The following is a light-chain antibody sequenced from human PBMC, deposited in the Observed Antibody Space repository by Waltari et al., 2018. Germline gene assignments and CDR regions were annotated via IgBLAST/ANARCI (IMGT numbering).Light chain of an antibody. J-gene: IGLJ2*01. CDR1: SSDIGSSKY. CDR3: SSYAGSSNLI. V-gene: IGLV2-8*01. Sequence: QSALTQPPSASGSPGPSVTIPCTGTSSDIGSSKYVPWYQQPPPTSPNLMIYEVNKLPSGVPDRFSGSKSGNTASLTVSGLQADDEADYYCSSYAGSSNLIFGGGTKLTVL. CDR2: EVN.